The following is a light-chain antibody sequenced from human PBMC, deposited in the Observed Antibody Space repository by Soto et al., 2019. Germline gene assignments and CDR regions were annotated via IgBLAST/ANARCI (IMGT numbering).Light chain of an antibody. CDR1: SSDVGAYNF. CDR3: SSYTTSSSLV. V-gene: IGLV2-14*03. CDR2: DVS. Sequence: QSALTQPASVSGSPGQSITISCTGTSSDVGAYNFVSWFQQLPGKAPKIMISDVSNRPSGVSNRFSGSKPGNTASLTISGLQAEDEADYYCSSYTTSSSLVFGGGTKLTVL. J-gene: IGLJ2*01.